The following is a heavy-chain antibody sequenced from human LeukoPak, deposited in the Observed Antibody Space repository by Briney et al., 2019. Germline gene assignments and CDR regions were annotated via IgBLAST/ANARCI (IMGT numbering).Heavy chain of an antibody. CDR1: GGSISSYY. D-gene: IGHD3-10*01. CDR2: IYTSGST. Sequence: KPSETLSLTCTVSGGSISSYYWSWIRQPPGKGLEWIGYIYTSGSTNYNPSLKSRVTISVDTSKNQFSLKLSSVTAADTAVYYCARHRRITMVRGVINWFDPWGQGTLVTVSP. V-gene: IGHV4-4*09. J-gene: IGHJ5*02. CDR3: ARHRRITMVRGVINWFDP.